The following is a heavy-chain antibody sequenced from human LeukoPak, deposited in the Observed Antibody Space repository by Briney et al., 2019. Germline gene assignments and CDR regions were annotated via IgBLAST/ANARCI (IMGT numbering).Heavy chain of an antibody. V-gene: IGHV3-23*01. CDR2: ISDSGGST. D-gene: IGHD3-10*01. Sequence: GGSLRLSCAASGFTFSSYAMSWVRQVPGKGLEWVSTISDSGGSTHYPDSVKSRFTISRDNSKNTLYLQMNSLRAEDTAVYYCAKDLETINPTMDWGQGTLVTVSS. J-gene: IGHJ4*02. CDR1: GFTFSSYA. CDR3: AKDLETINPTMD.